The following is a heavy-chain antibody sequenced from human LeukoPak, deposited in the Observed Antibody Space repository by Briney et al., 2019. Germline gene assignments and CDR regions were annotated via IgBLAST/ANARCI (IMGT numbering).Heavy chain of an antibody. Sequence: SETLSLTCAVYGGSFSGYYWSWIRQPPGKGLEWIGEINHSGSTNYNPSLKSQVTISVDTSKNQFSLKLSSVTAADTAVYYCARGAAALKRGSIVVVITTRGNWFDPWGQGTLVTVSS. V-gene: IGHV4-34*01. CDR1: GGSFSGYY. J-gene: IGHJ5*02. D-gene: IGHD3-22*01. CDR2: INHSGST. CDR3: ARGAAALKRGSIVVVITTRGNWFDP.